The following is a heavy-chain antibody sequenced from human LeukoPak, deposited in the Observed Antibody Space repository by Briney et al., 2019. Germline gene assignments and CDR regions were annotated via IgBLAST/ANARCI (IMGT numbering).Heavy chain of an antibody. J-gene: IGHJ5*02. CDR2: IYYSGST. CDR3: ARDADYYDSSGYYYVAGDWFDP. V-gene: IGHV4-39*02. Sequence: EPSETLSLTCTVSGGSISSSSYYWGWIRQPPGKGLEWIGSIYYSGSTYYSPSLKSRVTISVDTSKNQFSLKLSSVTAADTAVYYCARDADYYDSSGYYYVAGDWFDPWGQGTLVTVSS. D-gene: IGHD3-22*01. CDR1: GGSISSSSYY.